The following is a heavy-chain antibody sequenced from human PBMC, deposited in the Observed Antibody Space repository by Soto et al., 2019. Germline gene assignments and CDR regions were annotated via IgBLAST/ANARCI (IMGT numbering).Heavy chain of an antibody. Sequence: KPSETLSLTCAVYGGSFSGYYWSWIRQPPGKGLEWIGEINHSGSTNYNPSLKSRVTISVDTSKNQFSLKLSSVTAADTAVYYCARGPRGRNYYYYGMDVWGQGTTVTVSS. V-gene: IGHV4-34*01. CDR3: ARGPRGRNYYYYGMDV. CDR1: GGSFSGYY. CDR2: INHSGST. J-gene: IGHJ6*02.